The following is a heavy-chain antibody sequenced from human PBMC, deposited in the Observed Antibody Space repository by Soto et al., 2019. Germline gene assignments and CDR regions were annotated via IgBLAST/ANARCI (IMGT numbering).Heavy chain of an antibody. V-gene: IGHV4-31*03. J-gene: IGHJ4*02. Sequence: QVQLQESGPGLVKPSQTLSLTCTVSGGSISSGGYYWSWIRQHPGKGLEWIGYIYYSGSTYYNPSLKSRVTISVDTSKHHFSLKLSSVTAADTAVYCCAQTHGYFYYFDYWGQGTLVTVSS. CDR3: AQTHGYFYYFDY. CDR2: IYYSGST. CDR1: GGSISSGGYY. D-gene: IGHD4-17*01.